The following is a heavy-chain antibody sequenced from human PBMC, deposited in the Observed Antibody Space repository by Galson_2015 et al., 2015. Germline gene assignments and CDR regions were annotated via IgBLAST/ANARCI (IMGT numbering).Heavy chain of an antibody. CDR2: IYHSGST. CDR3: ARNVGGYCSSTSCYNFDY. V-gene: IGHV4-38-2*02. J-gene: IGHJ4*02. Sequence: ETLSLTCTVSSSSISSGYYWGWIRQPPGKGLEWIGSIYHSGSTYYNPSLKSRVTISVDTSKNQFSLKLSSVTAADTAVYYCARNVGGYCSSTSCYNFDYWGQGTLVTVSS. CDR1: SSSISSGYY. D-gene: IGHD2-2*01.